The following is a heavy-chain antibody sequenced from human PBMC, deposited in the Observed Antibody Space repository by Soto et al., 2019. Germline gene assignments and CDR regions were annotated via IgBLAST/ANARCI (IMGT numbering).Heavy chain of an antibody. CDR3: ARGYCSSTSCYEVSDDAFDI. CDR2: ISAYNGNT. D-gene: IGHD2-2*01. Sequence: GALVKVSCKASGYTFTSYGISWVRQAPGQGLEWMGWISAYNGNTNYAQKLQGRVTMTTDTSTSTAYMELRSLRSDDTAVYYCARGYCSSTSCYEVSDDAFDIWGPGTMVTVSS. CDR1: GYTFTSYG. J-gene: IGHJ3*02. V-gene: IGHV1-18*01.